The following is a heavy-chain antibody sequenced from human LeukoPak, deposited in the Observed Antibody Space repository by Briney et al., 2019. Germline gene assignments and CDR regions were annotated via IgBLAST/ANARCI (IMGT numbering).Heavy chain of an antibody. D-gene: IGHD3-10*01. Sequence: ASVKVSCKASGYTFTSYDINWVRQASGQGLEWMGWMNPSSGNTGDAQKFQGRVSITWNTSISTAYMELSSLRSEDTAVYYCARGRRGSRLYYHYYYMDVWGKGTTVTVSS. CDR3: ARGRRGSRLYYHYYYMDV. CDR2: MNPSSGNT. J-gene: IGHJ6*03. CDR1: GYTFTSYD. V-gene: IGHV1-8*03.